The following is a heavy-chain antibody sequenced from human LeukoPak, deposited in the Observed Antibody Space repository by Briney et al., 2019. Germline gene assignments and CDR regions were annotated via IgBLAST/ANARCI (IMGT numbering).Heavy chain of an antibody. J-gene: IGHJ6*04. V-gene: IGHV1-69*05. CDR2: IIPIFGTA. CDR1: GGTFSSYA. CDR3: ASEGEQQLTMDV. D-gene: IGHD6-13*01. Sequence: GSSVKVSCKASGGTFSSYAISWVRQAPGQGLEWMGGIIPIFGTANYAQKFQGRVTITTDESTSTAYMELSSLRSEDTAVYYCASEGEQQLTMDVWGKGTTVTVSS.